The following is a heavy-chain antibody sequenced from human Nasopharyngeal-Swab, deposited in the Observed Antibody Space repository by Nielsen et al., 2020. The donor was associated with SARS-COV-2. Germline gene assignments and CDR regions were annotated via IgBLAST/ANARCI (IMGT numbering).Heavy chain of an antibody. CDR1: GFAFGSYG. D-gene: IGHD5-18*01. CDR3: VKDEHSFHIGPLDY. V-gene: IGHV3-33*03. CDR2: IWYDASKI. J-gene: IGHJ4*02. Sequence: GESLTISCAASGFAFGSYGMHWVRQAPGRGLEWVAVIWYDASKIYYADSVKGRFTISRDNSKNTLFLEMNGLRPEDSAMYYCVKDEHSFHIGPLDYWGQGALVAVSS.